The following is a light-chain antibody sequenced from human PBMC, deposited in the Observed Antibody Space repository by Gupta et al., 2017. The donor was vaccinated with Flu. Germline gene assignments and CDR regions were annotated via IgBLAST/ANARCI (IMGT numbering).Light chain of an antibody. Sequence: PATLSVSPGEGATLSCRASQSVNAKLAWYQQKPGQAPRLLIYGASTRASGVPARFSGSGSGTEFTLAINSLQSEDFAVYHCQQYYTRPLTFGPGTKVEIK. CDR1: QSVNAK. CDR2: GAS. CDR3: QQYYTRPLT. J-gene: IGKJ1*01. V-gene: IGKV3-15*01.